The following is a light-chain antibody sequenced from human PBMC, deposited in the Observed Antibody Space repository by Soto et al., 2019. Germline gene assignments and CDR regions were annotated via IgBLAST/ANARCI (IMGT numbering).Light chain of an antibody. CDR3: QQYENWPLT. V-gene: IGKV3-15*01. J-gene: IGKJ4*01. CDR2: GAS. Sequence: EIVMTQSPATLSVSPGERATLSCRASQSVSSSLAWYQQKPGQAPRLLLYGASTRATGIAARFSGSGSGTEFTLTISSLQSEDFAVYYCQQYENWPLTFGGGTKVDIK. CDR1: QSVSSS.